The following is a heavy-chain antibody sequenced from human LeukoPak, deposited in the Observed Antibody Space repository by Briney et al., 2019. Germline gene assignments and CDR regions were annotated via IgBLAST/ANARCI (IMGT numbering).Heavy chain of an antibody. CDR2: INNDGTAT. J-gene: IGHJ4*02. CDR1: GFTFNYFW. D-gene: IGHD1-1*01. V-gene: IGHV3-74*01. CDR3: TVSEY. Sequence: GGPLRLSCAASGFTFNYFWMHWVRQVPGKGLVWVSGINNDGTATFYADSVKGRFTISRDNAKNTVYLQMNGLRAEDTSVYCATVSEYWGQGTLVTVSS.